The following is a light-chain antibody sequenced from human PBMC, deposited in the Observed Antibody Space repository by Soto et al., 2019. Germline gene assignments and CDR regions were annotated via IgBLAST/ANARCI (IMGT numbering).Light chain of an antibody. CDR2: GAS. CDR3: QQYGSSGT. Sequence: EIVMTQSPATLSVSPGERATLSCRASRSVSSNLAWYQQKPGQAPRLLMYGASTRATGIPDRFSGSGSGTDFTLTISRLEPEDFAVYYCQQYGSSGTFGQGTKVEIK. J-gene: IGKJ1*01. V-gene: IGKV3-20*01. CDR1: RSVSSN.